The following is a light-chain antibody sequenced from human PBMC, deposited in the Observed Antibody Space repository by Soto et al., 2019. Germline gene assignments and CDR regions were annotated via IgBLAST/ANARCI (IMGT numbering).Light chain of an antibody. CDR1: SRDVGGSNY. CDR3: SSYTSSNTLEV. CDR2: EVN. V-gene: IGLV2-14*01. J-gene: IGLJ1*01. Sequence: QSALIQPASVSGSPGQSITISCTGTSRDVGGSNYVSWYQHHPHRAPKLLIYEVNYRPSGVSSRFSGSKSGNTASLTISGLQAEDEADYYSSSYTSSNTLEVFGVGTKVTVL.